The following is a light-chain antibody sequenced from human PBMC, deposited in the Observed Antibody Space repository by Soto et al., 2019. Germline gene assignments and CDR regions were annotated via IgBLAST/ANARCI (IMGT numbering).Light chain of an antibody. CDR2: GAS. CDR1: QSVTTN. V-gene: IGKV3-15*01. J-gene: IGKJ1*01. Sequence: EIVMTQSPATLSVSPGERATLSCRGSQSVTTNLAWYQQKPGQAPRLLIYGASTRATGIPARFSGSGSGTEFTLTISSLQSEDFAVFYCQKYGSSPRWTFGQGTKVEIK. CDR3: QKYGSSPRWT.